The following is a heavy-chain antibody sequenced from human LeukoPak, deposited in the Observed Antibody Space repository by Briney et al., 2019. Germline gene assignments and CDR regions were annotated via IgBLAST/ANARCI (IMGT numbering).Heavy chain of an antibody. CDR2: IKQDGSEK. CDR1: GVTLRSYW. J-gene: IGHJ4*02. D-gene: IGHD5-18*01. V-gene: IGHV3-7*03. Sequence: GGSLRLSCAASGVTLRSYWMIWVREAPGRGLEWVANIKQDGSEKYYVDSVKGRFTISRDNAKNSLYMEMNSPRDEATAVYYCAPGRDDFMVTWDYWGPGTLVTVSS. CDR3: APGRDDFMVTWDY.